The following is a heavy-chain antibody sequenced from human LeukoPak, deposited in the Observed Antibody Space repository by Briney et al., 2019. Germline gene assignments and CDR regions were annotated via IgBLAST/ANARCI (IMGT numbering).Heavy chain of an antibody. CDR2: ISGSGGST. D-gene: IGHD3-22*01. J-gene: IGHJ4*02. CDR1: GFTFDDYG. Sequence: GGSLRLSCAASGFTFDDYGMSWVRQAPGKGLEWVSAISGSGGSTYYADSVKGRFTISRDNSKNTLYLQMNSLRAEDTAVYYCAKDRGPYYYDSSGYPDYWGQGTLVTVSS. CDR3: AKDRGPYYYDSSGYPDY. V-gene: IGHV3-23*01.